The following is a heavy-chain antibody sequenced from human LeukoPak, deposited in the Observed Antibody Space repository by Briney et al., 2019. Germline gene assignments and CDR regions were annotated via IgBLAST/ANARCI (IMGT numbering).Heavy chain of an antibody. V-gene: IGHV3-23*01. CDR1: GFTFSSYA. J-gene: IGHJ4*02. Sequence: GGSLRLSCAASGFTFSSYAMSWVRQAPGKGLEWVSAISGSGGSTYYADSVKGRFTISRDNSKNTLYLQLNSLRAEDTAVYYCVRGGYGSIDYWGQGTLVTVSS. CDR2: ISGSGGST. CDR3: VRGGYGSIDY. D-gene: IGHD4-17*01.